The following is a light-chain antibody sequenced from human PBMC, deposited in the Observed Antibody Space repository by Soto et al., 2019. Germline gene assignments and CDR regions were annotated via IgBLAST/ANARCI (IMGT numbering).Light chain of an antibody. CDR2: GAS. CDR1: QSVSSN. Sequence: EIVMTQSPATLSVSPGGRATLSCRASQSVSSNLAWYQQKPGQAPRLLIYGASTRATGIPARFSGSGSGTEFTLTISSLQSEDFAVYYCQHYNNWSTFGQGTRLEIK. J-gene: IGKJ5*01. CDR3: QHYNNWST. V-gene: IGKV3-15*01.